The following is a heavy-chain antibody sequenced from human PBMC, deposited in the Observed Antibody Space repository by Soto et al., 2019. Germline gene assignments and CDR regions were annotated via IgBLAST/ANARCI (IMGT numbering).Heavy chain of an antibody. V-gene: IGHV4-4*07. Sequence: AETLSLSCNVSGGSVSIYFWSGIRQPAGGGLEWIGRIYTTGSTNYNPSLKSRATISVDTSKNHFSLMLTSVTAADTAVYYCARRSHIVVAPTWGQGTLVTVSS. CDR1: GGSVSIYF. CDR3: ARRSHIVVAPT. D-gene: IGHD2-21*01. J-gene: IGHJ4*02. CDR2: IYTTGST.